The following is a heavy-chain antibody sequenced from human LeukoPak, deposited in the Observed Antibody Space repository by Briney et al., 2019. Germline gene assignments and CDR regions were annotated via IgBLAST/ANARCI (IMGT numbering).Heavy chain of an antibody. CDR1: GYSISSGYY. CDR2: IYHSGST. CDR3: ARAPVQLELFDP. Sequence: SETLSLTCTVSGYSISSGYYWGWIRQPPGKGLEWIGSIYHSGSTYYNPSLKSRVTISVDTSKNQFSLKLSSVTAAVTAVYYCARAPVQLELFDPWGQGTLVTVSS. V-gene: IGHV4-38-2*02. J-gene: IGHJ5*02. D-gene: IGHD1-1*01.